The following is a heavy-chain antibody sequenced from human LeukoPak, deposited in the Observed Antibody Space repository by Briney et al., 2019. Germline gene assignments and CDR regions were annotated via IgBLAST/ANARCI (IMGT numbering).Heavy chain of an antibody. CDR3: ARDRVTIFGVARDYYYYGMDV. J-gene: IGHJ6*02. V-gene: IGHV1-69*01. CDR2: IIPIFGTA. CDR1: GGTFSSYA. Sequence: SVKVSCKASGGTFSSYAISWVRQAPGQGPEWMGGIIPIFGTANYAQKFQGRVTITADESTSTAYMELSSLRSEDTAVYYCARDRVTIFGVARDYYYYGMDVWGQGTTVTVSS. D-gene: IGHD3-3*01.